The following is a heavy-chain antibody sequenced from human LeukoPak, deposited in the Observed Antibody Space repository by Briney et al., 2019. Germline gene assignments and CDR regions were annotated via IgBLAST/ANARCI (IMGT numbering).Heavy chain of an antibody. CDR2: ISSGGST. J-gene: IGHJ3*02. CDR1: GFTVSTYA. CDR3: AKWDTSMVDAFDI. D-gene: IGHD5-18*01. Sequence: PGGSLRLSCAASGFTVSTYAMSWVHQAPGKGLEWVSAISSGGSTYYADSVKGRFTISRDNSKNTLYLQMHSLRAEDTAVYYCAKWDTSMVDAFDIWGQGTMVTVSS. V-gene: IGHV3-23*01.